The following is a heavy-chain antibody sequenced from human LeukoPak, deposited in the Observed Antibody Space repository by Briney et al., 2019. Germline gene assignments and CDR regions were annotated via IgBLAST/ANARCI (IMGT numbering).Heavy chain of an antibody. J-gene: IGHJ4*02. Sequence: SETLSLTCTVSGVSMSSYYWSWIRQPPGKGLEWIGYIYYSGSTNYNPSLKSRVTISVDTSKNQFSLKLSSVTAADTAVYYCARAGIAAAGMDYWGQGTLVTVSS. D-gene: IGHD6-13*01. V-gene: IGHV4-59*01. CDR1: GVSMSSYY. CDR2: IYYSGST. CDR3: ARAGIAAAGMDY.